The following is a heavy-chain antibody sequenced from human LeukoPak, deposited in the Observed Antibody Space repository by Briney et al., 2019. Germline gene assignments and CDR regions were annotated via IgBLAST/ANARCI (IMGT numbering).Heavy chain of an antibody. CDR1: GFTFSDYS. CDR2: ITSTSDTI. CDR3: ARSSGYPFFDY. Sequence: GGSLRLSCEASGFTFSDYSMNWVRQAPGEGLEWLSYITSTSDTIYYADSVKGRFTSSRDNAKNSVYLQMNSLRAEDTAVCYCARSSGYPFFDYWGQGTLVTVSS. V-gene: IGHV3-48*01. D-gene: IGHD3-22*01. J-gene: IGHJ4*02.